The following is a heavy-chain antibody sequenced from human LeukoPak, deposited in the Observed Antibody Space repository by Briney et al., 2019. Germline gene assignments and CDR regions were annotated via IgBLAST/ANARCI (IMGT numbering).Heavy chain of an antibody. CDR3: ARSGGPYNWNYWLDY. V-gene: IGHV4-59*12. CDR2: AYYTGTS. CDR1: GGSIRNYY. D-gene: IGHD1-7*01. J-gene: IGHJ4*02. Sequence: PSETLSLTCTVSGGSIRNYYWSWIRQPPGKGLEWLGYAYYTGTSKYNPSLKSRLNISVDTSKNQFSLKLSSVTAADTAVYYCARSGGPYNWNYWLDYWGQGTLVTVSS.